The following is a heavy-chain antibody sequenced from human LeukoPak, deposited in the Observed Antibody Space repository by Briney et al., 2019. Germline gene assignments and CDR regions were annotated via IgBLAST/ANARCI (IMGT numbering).Heavy chain of an antibody. J-gene: IGHJ4*02. CDR1: GINFSGYA. V-gene: IGHV3-30*04. CDR2: ISYDGSNK. CDR3: ATAYSSGWADY. Sequence: GGSLRLSCAASGINFSGYAMHWVRQAPGKGLEWVAIISYDGSNKNYADSVEGRLTISRDNSNNMLFLQLNSLRTDDTAVYFCATAYSSGWADYWGQGTLVTVSS. D-gene: IGHD6-19*01.